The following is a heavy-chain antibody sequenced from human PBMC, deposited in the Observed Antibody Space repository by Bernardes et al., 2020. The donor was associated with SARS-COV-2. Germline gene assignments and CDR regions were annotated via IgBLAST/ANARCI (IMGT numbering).Heavy chain of an antibody. V-gene: IGHV4-39*01. Sequence: SETLSLTCTVSGGSISSSHHHWVWIRQSPGKGLEWIGSISYSGSTYYNLSLKSRVTIFVDTSENQFSLKLSSVTAADTAVYYCARHELRLELFTLGGRDYYYGMDVWGQGTTVTVSS. CDR2: ISYSGST. D-gene: IGHD1-7*01. CDR3: ARHELRLELFTLGGRDYYYGMDV. CDR1: GGSISSSHHH. J-gene: IGHJ6*02.